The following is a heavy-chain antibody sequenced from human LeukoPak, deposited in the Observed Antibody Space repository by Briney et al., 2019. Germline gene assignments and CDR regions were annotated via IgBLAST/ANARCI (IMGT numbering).Heavy chain of an antibody. CDR1: GYSISSGYY. D-gene: IGHD4/OR15-4a*01. CDR3: ARGWLTLNAFDI. CDR2: IYHSGST. J-gene: IGHJ3*02. V-gene: IGHV4-38-2*02. Sequence: PSETLSLTCTVSGYSISSGYYWGWIRQPPGKGLEWIGSIYHSGSTYYNPSLKSRVTISVDTSKNQFSLKLSSVTAADTAVYYCARGWLTLNAFDIWGQGTMVTVSS.